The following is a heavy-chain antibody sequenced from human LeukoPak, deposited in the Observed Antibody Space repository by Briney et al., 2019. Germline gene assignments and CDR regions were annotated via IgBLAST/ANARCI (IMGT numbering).Heavy chain of an antibody. CDR1: GGSISSSSYY. D-gene: IGHD6-13*01. V-gene: IGHV4-39*01. CDR2: IYYSGST. CDR3: ARGSSRGRFDP. Sequence: SETLSLTCTVSGGSISSSSYYWGWIRQPPGKGLEWIGSIYYSGSTYYNPSLKSRVTISVDTSKNQFSLKLSSVTAADTAVYYCARGSSRGRFDPWGQGTLVTVSS. J-gene: IGHJ5*02.